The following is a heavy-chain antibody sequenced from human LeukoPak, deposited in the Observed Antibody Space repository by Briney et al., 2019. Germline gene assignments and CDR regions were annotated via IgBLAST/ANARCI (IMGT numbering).Heavy chain of an antibody. V-gene: IGHV3-48*03. CDR1: GFTFSNFE. CDR3: ARGSTFGGVISDF. CDR2: ITRSSRII. D-gene: IGHD3-16*02. J-gene: IGHJ4*02. Sequence: GGSLRPSCAASGFTFSNFEMNWVRQIPGKGLEWLSFITRSSRIIYYADSVKGRFTISRDNANNSLHLQMNSLRVEDTGIYFCARGSTFGGVISDFWGQGTLVTVSS.